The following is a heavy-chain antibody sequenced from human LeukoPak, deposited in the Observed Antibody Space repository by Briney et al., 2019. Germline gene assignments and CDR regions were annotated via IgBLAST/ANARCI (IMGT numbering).Heavy chain of an antibody. V-gene: IGHV4-39*01. Sequence: PSETLSLTCTVSGGSISSSSYYWGWIRQPPGKGLEWVGSIYYSGSTYYNPSLKSRVTISVDTSKNQFSLKLSSVTAADTAVYYCARQGGYNDFDYWGQGTLVTVSS. J-gene: IGHJ4*02. D-gene: IGHD5-12*01. CDR3: ARQGGYNDFDY. CDR1: GGSISSSSYY. CDR2: IYYSGST.